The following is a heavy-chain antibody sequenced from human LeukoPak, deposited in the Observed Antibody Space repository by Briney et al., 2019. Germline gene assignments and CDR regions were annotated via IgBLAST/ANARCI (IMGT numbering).Heavy chain of an antibody. J-gene: IGHJ4*02. CDR2: ISAYNGNT. Sequence: RASVKVSCEASGYTFTSYGISWVRQAPGQGLEWMGWISAYNGNTNYAQKLQGRVTMTTDTSTSTAYMELRSLRSDDTAVYYCARDRCSSTSCYLDYWGQGTLVTVSS. CDR1: GYTFTSYG. CDR3: ARDRCSSTSCYLDY. D-gene: IGHD2-2*01. V-gene: IGHV1-18*04.